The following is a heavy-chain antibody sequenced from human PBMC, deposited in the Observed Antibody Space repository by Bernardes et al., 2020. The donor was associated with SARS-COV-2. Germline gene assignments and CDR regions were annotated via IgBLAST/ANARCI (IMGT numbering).Heavy chain of an antibody. CDR2: IHYSGTT. J-gene: IGHJ3*02. V-gene: IGHV4-59*01. D-gene: IGHD2-8*01. Sequence: SETLSLTCTVSGGSIGTYYWSWIRQPPGKGLEWIGFIHYSGTTNYSPSLKSRVTISVDTSKNQLSLRLTSVTAADTAVYYCVREWSAFDIWGQGTMVTVSS. CDR3: VREWSAFDI. CDR1: GGSIGTYY.